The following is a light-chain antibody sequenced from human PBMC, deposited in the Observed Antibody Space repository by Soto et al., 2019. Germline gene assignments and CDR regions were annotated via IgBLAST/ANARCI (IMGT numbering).Light chain of an antibody. CDR1: QSVSSSY. V-gene: IGKV3-20*01. CDR3: QQYSSSPQT. J-gene: IGKJ1*01. Sequence: EIVLTQSPGTLSLSPGERATLSCRASQSVSSSYLAWYQQKPGQARRLLIYGASSRATGIPDRFSGSGSGTDFTLTISILEPEDFAVYYCQQYSSSPQTFGQGTKVEIK. CDR2: GAS.